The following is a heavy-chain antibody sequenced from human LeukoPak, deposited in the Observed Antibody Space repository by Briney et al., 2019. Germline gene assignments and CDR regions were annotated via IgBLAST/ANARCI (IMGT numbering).Heavy chain of an antibody. J-gene: IGHJ3*02. D-gene: IGHD5-12*01. CDR2: IRYDGSNK. CDR1: GFTFNSYG. V-gene: IGHV3-30*02. Sequence: GGSLRLSCAASGFTFNSYGMHWVRQAPGKGLEWVAFIRYDGSNKYYADSVKGRFTISRDNSKNTLYLQMNSLRAEDTAVYYCAKDGYSGYDHDAFDIWGQGTMVTVSS. CDR3: AKDGYSGYDHDAFDI.